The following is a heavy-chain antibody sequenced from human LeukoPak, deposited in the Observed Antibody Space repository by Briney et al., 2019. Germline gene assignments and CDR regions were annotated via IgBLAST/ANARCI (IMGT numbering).Heavy chain of an antibody. CDR2: ISAYNGNT. J-gene: IGHJ3*02. CDR1: GYTFTSYG. CDR3: ASSPTLKIDDAFDI. V-gene: IGHV1-18*01. Sequence: GASVKVSCKASGYTFTSYGISWVRQAPGQGLEWMGWISAYNGNTNYAQKLQGRVIMTTDTSTSTAYMELRSLRSDDTAVYYCASSPTLKIDDAFDIWGQGTMVTVSS.